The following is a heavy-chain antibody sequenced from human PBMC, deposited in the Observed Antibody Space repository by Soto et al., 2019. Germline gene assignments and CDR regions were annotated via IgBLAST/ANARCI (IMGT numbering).Heavy chain of an antibody. D-gene: IGHD6-13*01. V-gene: IGHV4-61*05. Sequence: EILSLTCTVPGCSIIGSSYYWGWIRQPPGKGLEWIGYIYYSGSTNYNPSLKSRVTISVDTSKNQFSLKLSSVTAADTAVFYCARVSIIAAADHFDYWGQGTLVTVSS. CDR2: IYYSGST. J-gene: IGHJ4*02. CDR3: ARVSIIAAADHFDY. CDR1: GCSIIGSSYY.